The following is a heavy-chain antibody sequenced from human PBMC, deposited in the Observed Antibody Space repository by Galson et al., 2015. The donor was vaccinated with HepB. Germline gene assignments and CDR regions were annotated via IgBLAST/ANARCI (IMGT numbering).Heavy chain of an antibody. J-gene: IGHJ1*01. CDR3: TRGYYYDSSGYYYVGYLQH. CDR2: IRSKAYGGTT. CDR1: GFTFGDYA. D-gene: IGHD3-22*01. V-gene: IGHV3-49*03. Sequence: SLRLSCAASGFTFGDYAMSWFRQAPGKGLEWVGFIRSKAYGGTTEYAASVKGRFTISRDDSKSIAYLQMNSLKTEDTAVYYCTRGYYYDSSGYYYVGYLQHWGQGTLVTVSS.